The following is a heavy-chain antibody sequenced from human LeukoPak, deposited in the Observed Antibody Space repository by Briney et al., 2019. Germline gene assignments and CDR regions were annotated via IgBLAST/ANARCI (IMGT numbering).Heavy chain of an antibody. V-gene: IGHV4-31*11. D-gene: IGHD3-22*01. CDR2: IYYSGST. CDR1: GGSISSGGYY. Sequence: PSETLSLTCAVSGGSISSGGYYWSWIRQHPGKGLEWIGYIYYSGSTNYNPSLKSRVTISVDTSKNQFSLKLSSVTAADTAVYYCARTPPYYYDSSGYRNAFDIWGQGTMVTVSS. CDR3: ARTPPYYYDSSGYRNAFDI. J-gene: IGHJ3*02.